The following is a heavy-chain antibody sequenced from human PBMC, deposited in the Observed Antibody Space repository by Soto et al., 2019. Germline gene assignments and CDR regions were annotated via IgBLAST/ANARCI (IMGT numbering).Heavy chain of an antibody. CDR1: GGSFSGYY. V-gene: IGHV4-34*01. D-gene: IGHD3-10*01. CDR2: NNHSGMT. Sequence: PSETLYLTCAVYGGSFSGYYWSCISQHPGKGLDWIVENNHSGMTNYNPSLKSRVSISVHTSKNQFSLKLSSVTAADTAVYYCARGVRVRGVIITWPYYYYGMDVWGQGTTVTVSS. CDR3: ARGVRVRGVIITWPYYYYGMDV. J-gene: IGHJ6*02.